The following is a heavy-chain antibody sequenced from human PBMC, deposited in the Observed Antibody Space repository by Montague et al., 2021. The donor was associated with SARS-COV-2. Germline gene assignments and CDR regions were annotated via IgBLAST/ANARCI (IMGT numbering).Heavy chain of an antibody. CDR3: ARVAGGYYHDSSAYFDY. CDR2: TNQSGST. CDR1: GGSFSGYY. J-gene: IGHJ4*02. V-gene: IGHV4-34*01. Sequence: SETLSLTCAVYGGSFSGYYWSWIRQPPGKGLEWIGETNQSGSTNYNPSLKSRVTLSVDTSKKQFSLKLSSLTAAGTAVYYCARVAGGYYHDSSAYFDYWGQGSLVTVSS. D-gene: IGHD3-22*01.